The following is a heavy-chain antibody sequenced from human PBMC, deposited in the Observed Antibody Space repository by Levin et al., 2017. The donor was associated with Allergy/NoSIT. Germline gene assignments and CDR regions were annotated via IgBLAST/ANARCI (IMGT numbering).Heavy chain of an antibody. CDR2: IYYSGST. Sequence: SQTLSLTCTVSGGSISSSSYYWGWIRQPPGKGLEWIGSIYYSGSTYYNPSLKSRVTISVDTSKNQFSLKLSSVTAADTAVYYCARDSAGYCSGGSCLDNWFDPWGQGTLVTVSS. D-gene: IGHD2-15*01. CDR3: ARDSAGYCSGGSCLDNWFDP. V-gene: IGHV4-39*02. J-gene: IGHJ5*02. CDR1: GGSISSSSYY.